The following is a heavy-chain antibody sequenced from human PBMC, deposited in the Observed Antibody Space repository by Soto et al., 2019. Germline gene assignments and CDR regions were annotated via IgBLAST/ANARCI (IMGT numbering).Heavy chain of an antibody. D-gene: IGHD3-10*01. CDR3: ARGSRGVYDI. Sequence: SETLSLTCAVYGGSFSGYCWSWIRQPPGKGLEWIGEINHSGSTNYNPSLKSRVTISVDTSKNQFSLKLSSVTAADTAVYYCARGSRGVYDIWGQGTMVTGSS. CDR2: INHSGST. V-gene: IGHV4-34*01. CDR1: GGSFSGYC. J-gene: IGHJ3*02.